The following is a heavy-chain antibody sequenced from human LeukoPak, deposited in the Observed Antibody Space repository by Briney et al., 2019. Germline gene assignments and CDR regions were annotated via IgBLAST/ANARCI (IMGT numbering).Heavy chain of an antibody. J-gene: IGHJ3*02. D-gene: IGHD2-15*01. CDR3: ARDFVVVVAATYDAFDI. Sequence: GGSLRLSCAASGFTFSSYAMHRVRQAPGKGLEWVAVISYDGSNKYYADSVKGRFTISRDNSKNTLYLQMNSLRAEDTAVYYCARDFVVVVAATYDAFDIWGQGTMVTVSS. CDR1: GFTFSSYA. CDR2: ISYDGSNK. V-gene: IGHV3-30*04.